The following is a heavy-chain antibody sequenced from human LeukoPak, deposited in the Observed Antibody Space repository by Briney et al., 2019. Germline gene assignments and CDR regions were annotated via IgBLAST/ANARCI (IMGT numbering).Heavy chain of an antibody. CDR1: GFTFSSYS. CDR3: AKDIPEMATIDY. J-gene: IGHJ4*02. D-gene: IGHD5-24*01. Sequence: PGGSLRLSCAASGFTFSSYSMNCVRQAPGKGLEWVSSISSSSSYIYYADSVKGRFTISRDNSKNTLYLQMNSLRAEDTAVYYCAKDIPEMATIDYWGQGTLVTVSS. V-gene: IGHV3-21*01. CDR2: ISSSSSYI.